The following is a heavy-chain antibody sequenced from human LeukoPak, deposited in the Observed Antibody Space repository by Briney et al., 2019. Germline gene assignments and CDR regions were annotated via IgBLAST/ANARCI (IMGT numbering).Heavy chain of an antibody. Sequence: SQTLSLTCAISGDSVSSNSAAWNWLRPSPSMGLVWLVRTYYRSKWYNDYAVSVKSRITISPDTSKNQFSLQLNSVTPEDTAVYYCARDWYSSGWSSAEYFQHWGQGTLVTVSS. CDR3: ARDWYSSGWSSAEYFQH. D-gene: IGHD6-19*01. V-gene: IGHV6-1*01. CDR2: TYYRSKWYN. J-gene: IGHJ1*01. CDR1: GDSVSSNSAA.